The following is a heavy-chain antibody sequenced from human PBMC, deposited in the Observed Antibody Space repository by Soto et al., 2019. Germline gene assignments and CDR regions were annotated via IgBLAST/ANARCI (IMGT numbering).Heavy chain of an antibody. Sequence: WASVKVSCKASGYTFTSYDINWVRQATGQGLEWMGWMNPNSGNTGYAQKFQGRVNMTRNTSISTAYMELSSLRSEDTAVYYCARGPRGGDRTATYYYYGMDVWGQGTTVNVSS. CDR3: ARGPRGGDRTATYYYYGMDV. V-gene: IGHV1-8*01. CDR1: GYTFTSYD. J-gene: IGHJ6*02. D-gene: IGHD2-21*02. CDR2: MNPNSGNT.